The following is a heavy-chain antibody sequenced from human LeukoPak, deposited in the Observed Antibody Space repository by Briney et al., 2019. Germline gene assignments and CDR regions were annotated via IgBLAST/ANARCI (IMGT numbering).Heavy chain of an antibody. CDR3: AKDLTVTTFTFDI. CDR1: GFTVSSNY. D-gene: IGHD4-17*01. V-gene: IGHV3-53*01. J-gene: IGHJ3*02. CDR2: IYSGGST. Sequence: GGSLRLSCAASGFTVSSNYMSWVRQAPGKGLEWVSVIYSGGSTYYADSVKGRFTISRDNSKNTLYLQMNSLRAEDTAVYYCAKDLTVTTFTFDIWGQGTMVTVSS.